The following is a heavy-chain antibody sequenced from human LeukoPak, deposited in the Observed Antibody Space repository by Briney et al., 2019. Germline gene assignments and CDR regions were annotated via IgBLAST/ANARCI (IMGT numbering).Heavy chain of an antibody. V-gene: IGHV3-23*01. D-gene: IGHD3-22*01. Sequence: GGSLRLSCAASGFTFSSYSMNWVRQAPGKGLEWVSAISGSGGSTYYADSVKGRFTISRDNSKNTLYLQVNSLRAEDTAVYYCAKDQSYYYDSSGYYSWGQGTLVTVSS. CDR2: ISGSGGST. CDR1: GFTFSSYS. J-gene: IGHJ4*02. CDR3: AKDQSYYYDSSGYYS.